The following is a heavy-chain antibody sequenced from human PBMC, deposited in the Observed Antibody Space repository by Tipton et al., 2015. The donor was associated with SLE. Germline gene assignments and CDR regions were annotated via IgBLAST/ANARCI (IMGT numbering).Heavy chain of an antibody. Sequence: SLRLSCAASGFTFSSYTMHWVRQAPGKGLEYVSTISSNGGSTYYANSVKGRFTISRDNSKNTLYLQMGSLRAEDMAVYYCARDGVWGQGTTVTVPS. CDR1: GFTFSSYT. CDR3: ARDGV. CDR2: ISSNGGST. J-gene: IGHJ6*02. V-gene: IGHV3-64*01.